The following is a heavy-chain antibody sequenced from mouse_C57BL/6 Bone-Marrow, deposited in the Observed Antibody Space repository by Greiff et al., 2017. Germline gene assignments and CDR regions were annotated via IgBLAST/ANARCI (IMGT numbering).Heavy chain of an antibody. Sequence: QVQLKQSGAELARPGASVKMSCKASGYTFISYTMHWVKQRPGQGLECIGYINPSSGYTKYNQKFKDKATLTADKSSSTAYMQLSSLTSEDSAVYYCARTTTVVPYYFDYGGQGTTLTVSS. D-gene: IGHD1-1*01. CDR3: ARTTTVVPYYFDY. CDR1: GYTFISYT. CDR2: INPSSGYT. V-gene: IGHV1-4*01. J-gene: IGHJ2*01.